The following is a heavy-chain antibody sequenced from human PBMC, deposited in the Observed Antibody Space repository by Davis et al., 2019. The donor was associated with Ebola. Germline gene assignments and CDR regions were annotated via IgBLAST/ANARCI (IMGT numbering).Heavy chain of an antibody. V-gene: IGHV4-39*07. D-gene: IGHD3-3*01. CDR3: ARGLAENTIFGVVPYYYGMDV. CDR1: GGSISSSSYY. J-gene: IGHJ6*02. CDR2: IYYSGST. Sequence: SETLSLTCTVSGGSISSSSYYWGWIRQPPGKGLEWIGSIYYSGSTYYNPSLKSRVTISVDTSKNQLSLKLSSVTAADTAVYYCARGLAENTIFGVVPYYYGMDVWGQGTTVTVSS.